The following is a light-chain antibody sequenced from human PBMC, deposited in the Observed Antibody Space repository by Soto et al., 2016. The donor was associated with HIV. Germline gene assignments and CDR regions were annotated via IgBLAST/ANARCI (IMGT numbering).Light chain of an antibody. CDR1: QSISTW. J-gene: IGKJ4*01. CDR3: QQLNSYLALT. CDR2: AAS. Sequence: DIQMTQSPSILSASVGDRVTITCRASQSISTWLAWYQQKPGKAPKLLIYAASSLQSGVPSRFSGSGSGTEFTLTISSLQPEDFVTYYCQQLNSYLALTFGGGTKVEIK. V-gene: IGKV1-9*01.